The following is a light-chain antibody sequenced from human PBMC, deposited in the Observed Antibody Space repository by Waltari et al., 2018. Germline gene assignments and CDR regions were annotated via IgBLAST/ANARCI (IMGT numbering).Light chain of an antibody. J-gene: IGLJ3*02. CDR3: QSYDTSLSVV. Sequence: QSVLTQPPSVSGAPGQRVTISCTGSGSNIGAGYDVHWYQHLPRAAPKLLIYGSGSRPLGVPDRLFGSTSGTSASLAITGRQAEEEGDYYCQSYDTSLSVVFGGGTKLTVL. CDR1: GSNIGAGYD. CDR2: GSG. V-gene: IGLV1-40*01.